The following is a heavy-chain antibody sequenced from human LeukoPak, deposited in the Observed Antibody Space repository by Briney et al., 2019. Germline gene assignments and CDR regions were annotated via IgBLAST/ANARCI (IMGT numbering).Heavy chain of an antibody. CDR2: IDPSDSYT. V-gene: IGHV5-10-1*01. CDR3: ARRPKRSSWYYFDF. D-gene: IGHD6-13*01. J-gene: IGHJ4*02. Sequence: HGESLKISCKGSGYSFTNYWISWVRQMPGKGLEWMGRIDPSDSYTNYSPSFQGHVTTSADKSISTAYLQWSSLKASDTAMYYCARRPKRSSWYYFDFWGQGTLVTVSS. CDR1: GYSFTNYW.